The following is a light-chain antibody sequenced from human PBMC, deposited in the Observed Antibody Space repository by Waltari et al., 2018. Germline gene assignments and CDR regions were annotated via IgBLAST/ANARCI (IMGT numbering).Light chain of an antibody. J-gene: IGKJ3*01. CDR1: QRLSSY. CDR3: QQYNSYPFT. CDR2: KTS. Sequence: DIQMTQSPSTLSASVGDRVTIICRASQRLSSYLAWYQQKPGKAPKLLIYKTSSLETGVPSSFSGTGSGTEFTLTISSLQPDDIATYYCQQYNSYPFTFGPGTKXDIK. V-gene: IGKV1-5*03.